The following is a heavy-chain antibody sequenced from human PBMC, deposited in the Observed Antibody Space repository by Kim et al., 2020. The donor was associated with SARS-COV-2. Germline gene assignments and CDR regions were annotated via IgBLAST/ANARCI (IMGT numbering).Heavy chain of an antibody. CDR2: IYPGDSDT. Sequence: GESLKISCKGSGYSFTSYWIGWVRQMPGKGLEWMGIIYPGDSDTRYSPSFQGQVTISADKSISTAYLQWSSLKASDTAMYYCARFRVRGVITHKGSWFDPWGQGTLVTVSS. CDR1: GYSFTSYW. J-gene: IGHJ5*02. CDR3: ARFRVRGVITHKGSWFDP. V-gene: IGHV5-51*01. D-gene: IGHD3-10*01.